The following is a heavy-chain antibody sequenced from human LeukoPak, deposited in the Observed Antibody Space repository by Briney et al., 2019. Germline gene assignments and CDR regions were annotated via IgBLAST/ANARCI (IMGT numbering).Heavy chain of an antibody. J-gene: IGHJ3*01. CDR3: ARKVLVPAATGADAFDV. V-gene: IGHV3-33*01. CDR1: GFTFSSYD. Sequence: GRSLRLSCAASGFTFSSYDMHWVRQVPGKGLEWVAVMYYDGRNKYYADSVKGRFTISRDNSKNTLYLQINSLRAEDTAVFYCARKVLVPAATGADAFDVRGRGTMVIVSS. D-gene: IGHD2-2*01. CDR2: MYYDGRNK.